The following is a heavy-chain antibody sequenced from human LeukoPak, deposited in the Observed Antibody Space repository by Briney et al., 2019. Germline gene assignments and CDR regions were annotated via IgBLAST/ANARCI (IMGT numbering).Heavy chain of an antibody. J-gene: IGHJ4*02. D-gene: IGHD2-2*01. CDR1: GYTFTGYY. CDR3: ASSIVVVPAAMGY. V-gene: IGHV1-2*02. CDR2: INPNSGGT. Sequence: GASVKVSCKASGYTFTGYYMHWVRQAPGQGLEWMGWINPNSGGTNYAQKFQGRVTMTRDTSISTAYMELSRLRSDDTAVYYCASSIVVVPAAMGYWGQGTLVTVSS.